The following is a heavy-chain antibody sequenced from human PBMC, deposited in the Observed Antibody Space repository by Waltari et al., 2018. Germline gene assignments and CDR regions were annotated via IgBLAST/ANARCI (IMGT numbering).Heavy chain of an antibody. J-gene: IGHJ5*02. D-gene: IGHD3-22*01. CDR1: GGSFSGYY. V-gene: IGHV4-34*01. CDR3: ARGLYYDSSGYYYPENWFDP. Sequence: QVQLQQWGAGLLKPSETLSLTCAVYGGSFSGYYWSWIRQPPGKGLEWIGEINHSGSTNYNPSLKSRVTISVDTSKNQFSLKLSSVTAADTAVYYCARGLYYDSSGYYYPENWFDPWGQGTLVTVSS. CDR2: INHSGST.